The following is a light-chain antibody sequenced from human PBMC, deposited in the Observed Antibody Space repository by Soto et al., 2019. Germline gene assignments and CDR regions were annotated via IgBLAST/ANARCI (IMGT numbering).Light chain of an antibody. CDR3: CSNSGSSTRV. CDR1: SSDIGAYNY. J-gene: IGLJ2*01. Sequence: QSALTQPASVSGSPGQSITISCTGTSSDIGAYNYVSWYQHHPGKAPKLMIYDVTNRPSGVSNRFSGSKSGNTASLTISGLQAEDEADHYCCSNSGSSTRVFGGGTKVTVL. V-gene: IGLV2-14*01. CDR2: DVT.